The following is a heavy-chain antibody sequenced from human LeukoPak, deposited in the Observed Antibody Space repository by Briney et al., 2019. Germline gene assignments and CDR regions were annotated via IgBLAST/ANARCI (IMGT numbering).Heavy chain of an antibody. D-gene: IGHD6-19*01. J-gene: IGHJ5*02. CDR2: ISGSGGST. CDR3: ARAPYNSGWTNWFDP. CDR1: GFTFSSYA. V-gene: IGHV3-23*01. Sequence: PGGSLRLSCAASGFTFSSYAMSWVRQAPGKGLEWVSAISGSGGSTYYADSVKGRFTISRDNSKNTLYLQMNSLGAEDTAIYYCARAPYNSGWTNWFDPWGQGTLVTVSS.